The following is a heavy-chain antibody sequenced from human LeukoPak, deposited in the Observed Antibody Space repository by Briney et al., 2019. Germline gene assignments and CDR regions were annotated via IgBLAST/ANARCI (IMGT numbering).Heavy chain of an antibody. D-gene: IGHD1-26*01. CDR3: ARTWIVGATANYFDY. V-gene: IGHV1-18*03. J-gene: IGHJ4*02. CDR1: GYTFTSYG. CDR2: ISAYNGNT. Sequence: ASVKVSCKASGYTFTSYGISWVRQAPGQGLEWMGWISAYNGNTNYAQKLQGRVTMTTDTSTSTAYMELSSLRSEDMAVYYCARTWIVGATANYFDYWGQGTLVTVSS.